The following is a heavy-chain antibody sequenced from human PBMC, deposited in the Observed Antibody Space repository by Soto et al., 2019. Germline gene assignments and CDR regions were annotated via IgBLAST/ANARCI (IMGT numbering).Heavy chain of an antibody. CDR3: ARAHSSGYYYVYYYYYGMDV. CDR2: ICYDGSNK. D-gene: IGHD3-22*01. Sequence: AGGSLRLSCIASGFTFSRYGMHWVRQAPGKGLEWVAVICYDGSNKYYADSVKGRFTIPRDNSKNTLYLQMNSLRAEDTAVYYCARAHSSGYYYVYYYYYGMDVWGQGTTVTVSS. V-gene: IGHV3-33*01. CDR1: GFTFSRYG. J-gene: IGHJ6*02.